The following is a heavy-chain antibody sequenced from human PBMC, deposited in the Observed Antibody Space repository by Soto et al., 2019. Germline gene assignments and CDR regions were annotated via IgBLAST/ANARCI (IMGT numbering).Heavy chain of an antibody. J-gene: IGHJ6*02. V-gene: IGHV1-18*01. CDR1: GYTFTSYG. D-gene: IGHD6-13*01. CDR2: ISAYNGNT. CDR3: ARDQDSSSWRYYYYGRDV. Sequence: ASVKVSCKASGYTFTSYGISWVRQAPGQGLEWMGWISAYNGNTNYAQKLQGRVTVTTDTSTSTAYMELRSLRSDDTAVYYCARDQDSSSWRYYYYGRDVWGQGTTVTVSS.